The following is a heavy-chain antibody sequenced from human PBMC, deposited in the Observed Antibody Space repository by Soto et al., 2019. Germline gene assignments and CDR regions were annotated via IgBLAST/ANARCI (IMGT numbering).Heavy chain of an antibody. D-gene: IGHD6-19*01. J-gene: IGHJ4*02. CDR2: IYWDDDK. CDR3: AHIVVAGLGYYFDY. Sequence: QITLKESGPTLVKPTQTLTLTCTFSGFSLSSTRMAVGWIRQPPGKALEWLALIYWDDDKRYSPFLKSRLTITQDTSKNQVVLKMSNMEPVETARYYCAHIVVAGLGYYFDYWGQGTLVTVSS. V-gene: IGHV2-5*02. CDR1: GFSLSSTRMA.